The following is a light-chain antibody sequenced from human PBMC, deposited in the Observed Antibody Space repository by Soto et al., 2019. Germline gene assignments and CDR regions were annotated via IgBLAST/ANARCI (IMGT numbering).Light chain of an antibody. Sequence: DIQMTQSPSSLSASIGDRVTLTCRSSQSIGNYLNWYQQKPGKAPSLLIHSASTLQNGVPSRFSGSGSGTEFTFNISGLQPDDVATYYCQASYTTPLTFGQGTRLE. CDR1: QSIGNY. CDR3: QASYTTPLT. V-gene: IGKV1-39*01. CDR2: SAS. J-gene: IGKJ5*01.